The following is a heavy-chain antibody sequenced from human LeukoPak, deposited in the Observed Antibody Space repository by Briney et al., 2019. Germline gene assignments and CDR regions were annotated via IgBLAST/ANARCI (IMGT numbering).Heavy chain of an antibody. CDR1: GGSFSGYY. V-gene: IGHV4-34*01. CDR3: ARGISTDSSGYYLIGGFDY. D-gene: IGHD3-22*01. CDR2: INHSGST. J-gene: IGHJ4*02. Sequence: SETLSLTCAVYGGSFSGYYWSWIRQPPGKGLEWIGEINHSGSTNYNPSLKSRVTISVDTSKNQFSLQLNSVTPEDTAVYYCARGISTDSSGYYLIGGFDYWGQGTLVTVSS.